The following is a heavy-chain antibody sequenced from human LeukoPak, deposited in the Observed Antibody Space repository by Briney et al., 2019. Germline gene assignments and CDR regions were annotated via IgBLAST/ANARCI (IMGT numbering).Heavy chain of an antibody. CDR2: IIPIFGTA. Sequence: ASVKVSCKASGGTFSSYAISWVRQAPGQGLEWMGGIIPIFGTANYAQKFQGRVTITTDESTSTAYMELSRLRSDDTAVYYCARDLLAVAGTARKWYYYGMDVWGQGTTVTVSS. CDR3: ARDLLAVAGTARKWYYYGMDV. V-gene: IGHV1-69*05. CDR1: GGTFSSYA. D-gene: IGHD6-19*01. J-gene: IGHJ6*02.